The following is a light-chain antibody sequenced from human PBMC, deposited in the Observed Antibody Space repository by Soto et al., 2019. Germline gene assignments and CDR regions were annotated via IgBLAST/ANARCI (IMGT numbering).Light chain of an antibody. Sequence: SYELTQPPSVSVSPGQTVSITCSGDKLGDKYACWYQQKPGQSPIMVIXXXXXXXXXXPXXXXXXXXGNTATLTISGTQAMXXADYYCQAWDSSIVVFGGGTKLTVL. CDR3: QAWDSSIVV. CDR2: XXX. CDR1: KLGDKY. J-gene: IGLJ2*01. V-gene: IGLV3-1*01.